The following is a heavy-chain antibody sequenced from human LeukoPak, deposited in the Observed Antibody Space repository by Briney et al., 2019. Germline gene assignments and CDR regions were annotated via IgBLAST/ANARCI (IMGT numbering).Heavy chain of an antibody. J-gene: IGHJ4*02. D-gene: IGHD3-16*01. CDR2: NYHSGGT. CDR3: ARRAWGYPGAGVFYFDN. CDR1: GYSISSGYY. Sequence: SETLCLTCAVSGYSISSGYYWGWIRQPPGKGLEWIGSNYHSGGTHYNPSLKSRVTISVDTAKNQLSLKRSCVTAADTAVYYCARRAWGYPGAGVFYFDNWGQGTLVTVSS. V-gene: IGHV4-38-2*01.